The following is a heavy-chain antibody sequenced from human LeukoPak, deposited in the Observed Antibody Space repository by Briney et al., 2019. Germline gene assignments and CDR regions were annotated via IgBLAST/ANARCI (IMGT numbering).Heavy chain of an antibody. D-gene: IGHD5-24*01. CDR1: GFTVSSNY. V-gene: IGHV3-53*01. Sequence: GGSLRLSCAASGFTVSSNYMSWVRQAPGKGLEWVSVIHSGGSTYYADSVKGRFTISRDNSKNTLYLQMNSLRAEDTAVYYCASARDGYLDYWGQGTLVTVSS. J-gene: IGHJ4*02. CDR3: ASARDGYLDY. CDR2: IHSGGST.